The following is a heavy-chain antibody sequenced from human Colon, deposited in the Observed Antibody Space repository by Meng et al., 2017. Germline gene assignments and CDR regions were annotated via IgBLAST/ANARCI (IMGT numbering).Heavy chain of an antibody. CDR2: IFHSGTS. CDR1: GASISGDNW. CDR3: ARRNSNNWFDP. D-gene: IGHD2/OR15-2a*01. Sequence: QVQLQESGPGLVKPSGTLSLTCAVSGASISGDNWWSWVRQTPGKGLEWLGEIFHSGTSNYNPSLKSRVTISVDKSKNQFSLRLSSVTAADTAVYYCARRNSNNWFDPWGQRILVTVSS. J-gene: IGHJ5*02. V-gene: IGHV4-4*02.